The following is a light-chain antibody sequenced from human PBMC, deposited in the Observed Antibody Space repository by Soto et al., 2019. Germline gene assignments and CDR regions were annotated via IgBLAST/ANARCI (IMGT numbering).Light chain of an antibody. Sequence: DIQMTQSPSSLSASVGDRVTITCRASQSISSYLNWYQQKPGKAPKLLIYAASSLQSEVPSRFSGSGSGTDFTLTISSRQPEDFATYYCQQSYSTPITFGQGTRLEIK. V-gene: IGKV1-39*01. CDR2: AAS. J-gene: IGKJ5*01. CDR1: QSISSY. CDR3: QQSYSTPIT.